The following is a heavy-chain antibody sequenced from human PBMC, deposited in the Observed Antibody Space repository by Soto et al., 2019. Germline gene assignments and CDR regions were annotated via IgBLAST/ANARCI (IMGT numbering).Heavy chain of an antibody. V-gene: IGHV3-48*01. Sequence: EVQLVESGGGLVQPGGSLRLSCAASGFVLSSYSMSWVRQAPGKGLEWVSYIGTGTRTRYYADSVKGRFTISRDNGKNSLFLQMNSPTPEDTALYYCARSYSYGFGYWGQGTLVTVSS. D-gene: IGHD5-18*01. CDR2: IGTGTRTR. CDR1: GFVLSSYS. J-gene: IGHJ4*02. CDR3: ARSYSYGFGY.